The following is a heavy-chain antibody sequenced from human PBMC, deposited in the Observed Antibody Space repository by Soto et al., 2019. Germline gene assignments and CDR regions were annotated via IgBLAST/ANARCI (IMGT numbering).Heavy chain of an antibody. J-gene: IGHJ4*02. V-gene: IGHV3-49*04. D-gene: IGHD3-16*01. CDR2: IRRNAYGGTT. CDR3: TRASSLDFDF. CDR1: GFTFGDYA. Sequence: PGGSLRLSCTTSGFTFGDYALSWVRQAPGKGLEWVGFIRRNAYGGTTAYAASVKGRFTISRDDSKGIAYLQMNSLRTEDTALYYRTRASSLDFDFCVKRTLVTVSS.